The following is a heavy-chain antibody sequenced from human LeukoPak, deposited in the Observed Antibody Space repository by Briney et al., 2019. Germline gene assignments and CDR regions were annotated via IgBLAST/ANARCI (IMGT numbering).Heavy chain of an antibody. Sequence: PGGSLRLSCAATGFTFSTDSMTWVRQAPGKGLEWVSSIYGRGERTFYADSVRGRFTVSRDNSKNTLYLEMNSLRAEDTAVYFCAKDVVPDSGWDLDHWGQGTLVTVSS. CDR2: IYGRGERT. CDR1: GFTFSTDS. V-gene: IGHV3-23*01. J-gene: IGHJ4*02. CDR3: AKDVVPDSGWDLDH. D-gene: IGHD6-19*01.